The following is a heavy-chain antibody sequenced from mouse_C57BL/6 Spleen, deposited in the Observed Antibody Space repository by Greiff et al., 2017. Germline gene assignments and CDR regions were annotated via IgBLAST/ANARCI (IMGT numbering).Heavy chain of an antibody. V-gene: IGHV1-82*01. Sequence: QVQLQQSGPELVKPGASVKISCKASGYAFSSSWMNWVKQRPGQGLEWIGRIYPGDGDTNYNGKFKGKATLTADKSSSTAYMQLSSLTSEDSAVYFCAVTGTYFDYWGQGTTRTVSS. D-gene: IGHD4-1*01. CDR2: IYPGDGDT. J-gene: IGHJ2*01. CDR3: AVTGTYFDY. CDR1: GYAFSSSW.